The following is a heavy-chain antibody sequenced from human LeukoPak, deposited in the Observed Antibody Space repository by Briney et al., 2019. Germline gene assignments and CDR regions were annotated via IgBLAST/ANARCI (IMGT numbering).Heavy chain of an antibody. D-gene: IGHD5-12*01. V-gene: IGHV4-30-2*01. CDR1: GGSVSSGGYS. CDR2: IYHSGRA. J-gene: IGHJ4*02. CDR3: ARSGSTDFDY. Sequence: SQTLSLTCAVSGGSVSSGGYSWSWIRQPPGNGLEWIGYIYHSGRASYNPSLKSRVTISLDRSRDHVSLNLTSVTAADTAVYYCARSGSTDFDYWGQGTLVTVSS.